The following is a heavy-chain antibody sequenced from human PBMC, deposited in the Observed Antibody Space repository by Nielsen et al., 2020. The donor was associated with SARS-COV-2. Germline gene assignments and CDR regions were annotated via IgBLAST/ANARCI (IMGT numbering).Heavy chain of an antibody. CDR2: IIPIFGTA. CDR1: GGTFSSYA. D-gene: IGHD6-19*01. V-gene: IGHV1-69*13. CDR3: AREYSSGRFFDY. Sequence: SVKVSCKASGGTFSSYAISWVRQAPGQGLEWMGGIIPIFGTANYAQKFQGRVTITADESTSTAYMELSSLRSDDTAVYYCAREYSSGRFFDYWGQGTLVTVSS. J-gene: IGHJ4*02.